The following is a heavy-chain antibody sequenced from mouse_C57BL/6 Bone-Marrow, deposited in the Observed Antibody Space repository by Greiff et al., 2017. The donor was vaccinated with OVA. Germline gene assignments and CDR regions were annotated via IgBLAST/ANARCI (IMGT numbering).Heavy chain of an antibody. Sequence: DVKLQESGPVLVKPGASVKMSCKASGYTFTDYYMNWVKQSHGKSLEWIGVINPYNGGTSYNQKFKGKATLTVDKSSSTAYMELNRLTSEDSAVYYCTREGYYGSSGVDYWGQGTTLTVSS. D-gene: IGHD1-1*01. CDR2: INPYNGGT. CDR3: TREGYYGSSGVDY. CDR1: GYTFTDYY. V-gene: IGHV1-19*01. J-gene: IGHJ2*01.